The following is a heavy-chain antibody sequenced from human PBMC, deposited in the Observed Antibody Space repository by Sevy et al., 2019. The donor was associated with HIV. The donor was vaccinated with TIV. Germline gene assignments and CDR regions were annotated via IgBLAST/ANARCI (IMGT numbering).Heavy chain of an antibody. CDR3: ARESVASNGIWYYFVY. J-gene: IGHJ4*02. Sequence: GGSLRLSCAASGFTYSSYGMHWVRQAPGKGLEWVAVIWYDGSNKEYADSVKGRFTISRDNSKNTLYVQMNSLRAEDTAVYYCARESVASNGIWYYFVYWGQGTLVTASS. V-gene: IGHV3-33*01. D-gene: IGHD6-13*01. CDR2: IWYDGSNK. CDR1: GFTYSSYG.